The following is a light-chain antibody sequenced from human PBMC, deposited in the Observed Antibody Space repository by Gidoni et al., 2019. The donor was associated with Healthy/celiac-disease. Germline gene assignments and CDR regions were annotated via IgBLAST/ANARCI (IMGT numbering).Light chain of an antibody. CDR2: AAS. J-gene: IGKJ1*01. Sequence: DIQMTQSPSSLSASVGDRVNITCRASQSISSYLNWYQQKPGKAPKLLIYAASSLQSGVPSRFSGSGSGTDFTLTISILQPEDFATYYCQQSYSTSWTCGQGTKVEIK. CDR1: QSISSY. CDR3: QQSYSTSWT. V-gene: IGKV1-39*01.